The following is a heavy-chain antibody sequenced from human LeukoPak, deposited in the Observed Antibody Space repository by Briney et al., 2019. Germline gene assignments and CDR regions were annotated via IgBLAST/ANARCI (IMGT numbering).Heavy chain of an antibody. V-gene: IGHV1-69*01. CDR2: IIPIFGTA. D-gene: IGHD7-27*01. CDR3: ARGTDTLPGADI. J-gene: IGHJ3*02. Sequence: ASVKVSCKASGGTFISYAISWVRQAPGQGLEWMGGIIPIFGTANYAQKFQGRVTITADESTSTAYMELSSLRSEDTAVYYCARGTDTLPGADIWGQGTMVTVS. CDR1: GGTFISYA.